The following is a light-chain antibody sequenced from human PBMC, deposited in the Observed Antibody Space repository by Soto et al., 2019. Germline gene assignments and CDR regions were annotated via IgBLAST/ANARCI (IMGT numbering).Light chain of an antibody. Sequence: DIQMTQSPYTLSASVGDRVTITCRASQSISSWLAWYQQKPGKAPRLLVYKASSLESGVPSRFSGSGSGTDFTLTISSLQPDDFATYYCQQYNSYPYTFGLGTKLEI. CDR1: QSISSW. CDR2: KAS. CDR3: QQYNSYPYT. V-gene: IGKV1-5*03. J-gene: IGKJ2*01.